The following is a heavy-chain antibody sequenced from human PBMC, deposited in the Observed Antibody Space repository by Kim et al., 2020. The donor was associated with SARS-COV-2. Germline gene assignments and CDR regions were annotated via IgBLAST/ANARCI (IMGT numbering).Heavy chain of an antibody. J-gene: IGHJ4*02. Sequence: LSLTCAASGFTFSSYSMNWVRQAPGKGLEWVSSISSSSSYIYYADSVKGRFTISRDNAKNSLYLQMNSLRAEDTAVYYCASQYSSNWGNFDYWGQGTLVTVSS. CDR1: GFTFSSYS. D-gene: IGHD6-13*01. CDR2: ISSSSSYI. CDR3: ASQYSSNWGNFDY. V-gene: IGHV3-21*01.